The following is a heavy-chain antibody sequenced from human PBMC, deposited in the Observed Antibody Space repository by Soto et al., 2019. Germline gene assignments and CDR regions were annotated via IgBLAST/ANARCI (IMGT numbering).Heavy chain of an antibody. CDR3: ASQGIGNLHGLVDV. CDR2: VYYNGGS. V-gene: IGHV4-59*08. CDR1: GGSIDGYN. Sequence: QVQLQESGPGLVKPSETLSLTCTVSGGSIDGYNCAWIRQPPGKALEWVGYVYYNGGSSYNPSLTSGVTLSMDTSKGQFSLQLRSVTAADTAVYYCASQGIGNLHGLVDVWGRGTTVTVSS. J-gene: IGHJ6*02. D-gene: IGHD6-13*01.